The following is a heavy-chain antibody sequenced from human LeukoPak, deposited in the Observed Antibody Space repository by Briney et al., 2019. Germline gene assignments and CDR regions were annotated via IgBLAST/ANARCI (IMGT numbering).Heavy chain of an antibody. J-gene: IGHJ1*01. CDR1: GGTFSSYA. D-gene: IGHD2-15*01. V-gene: IGHV1-69*05. Sequence: ASVKVSCKASGGTFSSYAISWVRQAPGQGLEWMGRIIPIFGTANYAQKFQGRVTITTDEPTSTAYMELSSLRSEDTAVYYCASPRYLGYCSGGSCYAEYFQHWGQGTLVTVSS. CDR2: IIPIFGTA. CDR3: ASPRYLGYCSGGSCYAEYFQH.